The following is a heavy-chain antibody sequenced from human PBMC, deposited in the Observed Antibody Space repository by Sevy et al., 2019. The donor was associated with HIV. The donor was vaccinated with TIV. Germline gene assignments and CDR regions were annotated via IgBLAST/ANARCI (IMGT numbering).Heavy chain of an antibody. CDR3: ARQLRGYYDSXGYYGRLDY. CDR1: GGSISSSSYY. CDR2: IYYSGST. Sequence: SETLSLTCTVSGGSISSSSYYWGWIRQPPEKGLEWIGRIYYSGSTYYNPSLKSRVTISVDTAKNQFSLRLSSVTAAXXAVYYCARQLRGYYDSXGYYGRLDYWGQXTLVTVSS. D-gene: IGHD3-22*01. V-gene: IGHV4-39*01. J-gene: IGHJ4*02.